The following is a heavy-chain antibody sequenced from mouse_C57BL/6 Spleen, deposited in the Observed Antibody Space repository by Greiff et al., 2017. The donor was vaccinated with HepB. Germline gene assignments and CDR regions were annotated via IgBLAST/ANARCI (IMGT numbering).Heavy chain of an antibody. J-gene: IGHJ2*01. CDR2: IDPNSGGT. D-gene: IGHD4-1*02. Sequence: VKLQQPGAELVKPGASVKLSCKASGYTFTSYWMHWVKQRPGRGLEWIGRIDPNSGGTKYNEKFKSKATLTVDKPSSTAYMQLSSLTSEDSAVYYCARGNWERSLYFDYWGQGTTLTVSS. CDR3: ARGNWERSLYFDY. V-gene: IGHV1-72*01. CDR1: GYTFTSYW.